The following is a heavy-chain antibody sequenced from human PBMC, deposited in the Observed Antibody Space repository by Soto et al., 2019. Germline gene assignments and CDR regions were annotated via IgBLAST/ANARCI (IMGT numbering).Heavy chain of an antibody. J-gene: IGHJ6*02. Sequence: ASVKVSCKASGYTFTSYDINWVRQATGQGLEWMGWMNPNSGNTGYAQKFQGRVTMTRNTSISTAYMELSSLRSEDTAVYYCARDLDRGEDFWSGYYFRGRGTYYYYGMDVWGQGTTVTVSS. CDR1: GYTFTSYD. CDR2: MNPNSGNT. D-gene: IGHD3-3*01. V-gene: IGHV1-8*01. CDR3: ARDLDRGEDFWSGYYFRGRGTYYYYGMDV.